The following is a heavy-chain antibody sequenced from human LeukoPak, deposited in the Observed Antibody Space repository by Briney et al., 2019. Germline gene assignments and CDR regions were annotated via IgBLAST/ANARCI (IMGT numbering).Heavy chain of an antibody. CDR1: GYTFTSYG. CDR2: INPNSGGT. J-gene: IGHJ4*02. D-gene: IGHD2-15*01. Sequence: ASVKVSCKASGYTFTSYGISWVRQAPGQGLEWMGWINPNSGGTNYAQKFQGRVTMTRDTSIGTAYMELNRLRSDDTAVYYCARGAAAASDWGQGTLVTVSS. V-gene: IGHV1-2*02. CDR3: ARGAAAASD.